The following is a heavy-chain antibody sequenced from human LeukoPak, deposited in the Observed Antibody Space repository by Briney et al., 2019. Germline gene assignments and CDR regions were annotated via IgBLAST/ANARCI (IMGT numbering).Heavy chain of an antibody. D-gene: IGHD5-12*01. Sequence: PSETQSLTCTVSGGSISSSSYYWGWIRQPPGKGLEWIGSIYYSGSTYYNPSLKSRVTISVDTSKNQFSLKLSSVTAADTAVYYCARQTWLLDFWGRGIMVTVSS. J-gene: IGHJ4*02. CDR2: IYYSGST. CDR1: GGSISSSSYY. CDR3: ARQTWLLDF. V-gene: IGHV4-39*01.